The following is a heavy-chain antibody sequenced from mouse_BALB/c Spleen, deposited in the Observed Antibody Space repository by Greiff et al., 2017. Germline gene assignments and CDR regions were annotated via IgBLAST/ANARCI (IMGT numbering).Heavy chain of an antibody. CDR1: GYSIPSDYA. J-gene: IGHJ4*01. Sequence: EVQLQESGPGLVKPSQSLSLTCTVTGYSIPSDYAWNWIRQFPGNKLEWMGYISYSGSTSYNPSLKSRISITRDTSKNQFFLQLNSVTTEDTATYYCARRGYERAMDYWGQGTSVTVSS. V-gene: IGHV3-2*02. CDR3: ARRGYERAMDY. D-gene: IGHD2-14*01. CDR2: ISYSGST.